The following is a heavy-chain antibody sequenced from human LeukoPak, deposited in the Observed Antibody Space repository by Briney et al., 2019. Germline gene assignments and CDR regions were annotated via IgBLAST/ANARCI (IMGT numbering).Heavy chain of an antibody. D-gene: IGHD6-19*01. CDR2: FSGSGAST. Sequence: GGSLRLSCAASGFTFRNYAMSWVRQAPGKGLEWVSAFSGSGASTYYADSVKGRFTISRDNSKNTLYLQMDSLRAEDTAVYYCAKALSRSRSIAVAGYACGFDYWGQGTLVTVSS. V-gene: IGHV3-23*01. CDR3: AKALSRSRSIAVAGYACGFDY. J-gene: IGHJ4*02. CDR1: GFTFRNYA.